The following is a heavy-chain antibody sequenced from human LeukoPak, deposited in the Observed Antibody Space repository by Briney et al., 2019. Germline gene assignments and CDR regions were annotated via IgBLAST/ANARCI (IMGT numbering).Heavy chain of an antibody. CDR1: GGSFSGYY. V-gene: IGHV4-34*01. CDR2: INHSGST. CDR3: ARGLRNYYGSGSYFEPFDY. J-gene: IGHJ4*02. D-gene: IGHD3-10*01. Sequence: KPSETLSLTCAVYGGSFSGYYWSWIRQPPGKGLEWIGEINHSGSTNCNPSLKSRVTISVDTSKNQFSLKLSSVTAADTAVYYCARGLRNYYGSGSYFEPFDYWGQGTLVTVSS.